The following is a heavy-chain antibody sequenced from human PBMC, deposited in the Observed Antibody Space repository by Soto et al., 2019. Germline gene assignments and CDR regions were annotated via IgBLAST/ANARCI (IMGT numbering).Heavy chain of an antibody. CDR2: IIPIFGTA. CDR3: AKDLTLFGVDPTFFDY. Sequence: GASVKVSCKASGGTFSSYAISWVRQAPGQGLEWMGGIIPIFGTADSVKGRFTISRDDSKNTLYLRMNSLRVEDTAVYYCAKDLTLFGVDPTFFDYWGQGTLVTVSS. CDR1: GGTFSSYA. J-gene: IGHJ4*02. V-gene: IGHV1-69*05. D-gene: IGHD3-3*01.